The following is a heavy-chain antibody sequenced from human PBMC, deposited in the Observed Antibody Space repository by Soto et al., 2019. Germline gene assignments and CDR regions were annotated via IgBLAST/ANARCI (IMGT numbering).Heavy chain of an antibody. D-gene: IGHD2-2*01. CDR3: ARGRGDIVVVPAAPLDY. Sequence: VGSLRLSCAASGFTFSSYSMNWVRQAPGKGLEWVSSISSSSSYIYYADSVKGRFTISRDNAKNSLYLQMNSLRAEDTAVYYCARGRGDIVVVPAAPLDYWGQGTLVTVSS. CDR2: ISSSSSYI. J-gene: IGHJ4*02. CDR1: GFTFSSYS. V-gene: IGHV3-21*01.